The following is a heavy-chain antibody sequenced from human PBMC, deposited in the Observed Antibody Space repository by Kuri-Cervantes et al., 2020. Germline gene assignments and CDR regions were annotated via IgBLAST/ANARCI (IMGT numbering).Heavy chain of an antibody. J-gene: IGHJ6*03. V-gene: IGHV3-23*01. CDR2: ISGSGGST. D-gene: IGHD6-6*01. Sequence: GESLKISCAASGFTFSDHYMSWVRQAPGKGLEWVSAISGSGGSTYYADSVKGRFTISRDNSKNTLYLQMNSLRAEDTAVYYCAKGTTTSIAARLGYYYYMDVWGKGTTVTVSS. CDR1: GFTFSDHY. CDR3: AKGTTTSIAARLGYYYYMDV.